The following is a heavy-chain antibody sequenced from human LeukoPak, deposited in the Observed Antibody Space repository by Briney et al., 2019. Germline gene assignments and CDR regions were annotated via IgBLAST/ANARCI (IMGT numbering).Heavy chain of an antibody. CDR3: SLGVAAAGISRLGY. V-gene: IGHV3-66*01. Sequence: GGSLRLSCAASGFTVSSNYMSWVRQAPGKGLEWVSVIYSGGSTYYADSVKGRFTISRDNSKNTLYLQMNSLRAEDTAVYYCSLGVAAAGISRLGYWGQGTLVTVSS. D-gene: IGHD6-13*01. CDR2: IYSGGST. J-gene: IGHJ4*02. CDR1: GFTVSSNY.